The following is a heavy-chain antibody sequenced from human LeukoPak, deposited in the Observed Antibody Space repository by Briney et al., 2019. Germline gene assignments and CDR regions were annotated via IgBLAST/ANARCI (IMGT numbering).Heavy chain of an antibody. V-gene: IGHV3-21*01. CDR1: GFTFSSYS. J-gene: IGHJ6*03. Sequence: PGGSLRLSCAASGFTFSSYSMNWVRQAPGKGLEWVSSIISSSSYIYYADSVKGRFTISRDNTMNSLYLQMNSLRAEDTAVYYCARTTADYYYMDVWGKGTTVTVSS. CDR3: ARTTADYYYMDV. D-gene: IGHD1-1*01. CDR2: IISSSSYI.